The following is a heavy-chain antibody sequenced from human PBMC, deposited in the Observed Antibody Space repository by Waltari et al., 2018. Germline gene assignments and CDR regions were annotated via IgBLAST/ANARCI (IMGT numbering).Heavy chain of an antibody. Sequence: NWWSWVRQPPGKGLEWIGEIYHSGSTNYNPSLKSRVTISVDKSKNQFSLKLSSVTAADTAVYYCARVPGLRYFEPYFDYWGQGTLVTVSS. D-gene: IGHD3-9*01. CDR1: NW. CDR2: IYHSGST. J-gene: IGHJ4*02. CDR3: ARVPGLRYFEPYFDY. V-gene: IGHV4-4*02.